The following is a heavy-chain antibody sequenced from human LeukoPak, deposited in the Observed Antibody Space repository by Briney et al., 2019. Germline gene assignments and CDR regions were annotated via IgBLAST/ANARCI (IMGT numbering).Heavy chain of an antibody. V-gene: IGHV4-59*01. CDR1: GGSTSSYY. Sequence: SETLSLTCTVSGGSTSSYYWSWIRQPPGKGLEWIGYIYYSGSTNYNPSLKSRVTISVDTSKNQFSLKLSSVTAADTAVYYCARESTKGGGAFDIWGQGTMVTVSS. CDR2: IYYSGST. CDR3: ARESTKGGGAFDI. J-gene: IGHJ3*02. D-gene: IGHD2-15*01.